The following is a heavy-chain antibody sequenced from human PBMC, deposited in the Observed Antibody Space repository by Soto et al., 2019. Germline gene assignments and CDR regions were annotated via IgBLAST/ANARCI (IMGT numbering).Heavy chain of an antibody. CDR3: AKDDYGDSKVDY. CDR1: GGSISSSSYY. D-gene: IGHD4-17*01. CDR2: IYYSGST. V-gene: IGHV4-39*02. Sequence: SETLSLTCTVSGGSISSSSYYWGWIRQPPGKGLEWIGSIYYSGSTYYNPSLKSRVTISVDTSKNQFSLKLSSVTAADTAVYYCAKDDYGDSKVDYWGQGTLVTVAS. J-gene: IGHJ4*02.